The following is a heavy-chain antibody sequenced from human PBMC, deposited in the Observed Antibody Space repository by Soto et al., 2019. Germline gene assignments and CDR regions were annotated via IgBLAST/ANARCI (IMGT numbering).Heavy chain of an antibody. CDR1: GGTFSSYA. CDR3: ARPHTMVRGALSHYYYGMDV. Sequence: SVKVSCKASGGTFSSYAISWLRQAPGQGLEWMGGIIPIFGTANYAQKFQGRVTITADESTSTAYMELSSLRSEDTAVYYCARPHTMVRGALSHYYYGMDVWGQGTTVTVSS. V-gene: IGHV1-69*13. CDR2: IIPIFGTA. D-gene: IGHD3-10*01. J-gene: IGHJ6*02.